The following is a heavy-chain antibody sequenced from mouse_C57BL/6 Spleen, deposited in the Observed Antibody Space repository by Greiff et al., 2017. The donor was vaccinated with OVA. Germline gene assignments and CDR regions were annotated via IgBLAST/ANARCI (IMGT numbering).Heavy chain of an antibody. D-gene: IGHD1-1*01. CDR2: ISGGGGNT. Sequence: EVHLVESGGGLVKPGGSLKLSCAASGFTFSSYTMSWVRQTPEKRLEWVATISGGGGNTYYPDSVKGRFTISRDNAKNTLYLQMSSLRSEDTALYYCARHPVVAEWYFDVWGTGTTVTVSS. J-gene: IGHJ1*03. V-gene: IGHV5-9*01. CDR1: GFTFSSYT. CDR3: ARHPVVAEWYFDV.